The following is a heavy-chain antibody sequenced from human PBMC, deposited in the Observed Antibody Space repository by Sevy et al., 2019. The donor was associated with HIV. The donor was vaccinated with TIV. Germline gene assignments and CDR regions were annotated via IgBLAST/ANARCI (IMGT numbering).Heavy chain of an antibody. J-gene: IGHJ4*02. CDR1: GFTFSSYA. CDR2: ISYDGSNK. D-gene: IGHD3-22*01. CDR3: ARGGDRYYDSSGYYYDRYYFDY. V-gene: IGHV3-30*04. Sequence: GGSLRLSCAASGFTFSSYAMHWVRQAPGKGLEWVAVISYDGSNKYYADSVKGRFTISSDNSKNTLYLQMNSLRAEDTAVYYCARGGDRYYDSSGYYYDRYYFDYWGQGTLVTVSS.